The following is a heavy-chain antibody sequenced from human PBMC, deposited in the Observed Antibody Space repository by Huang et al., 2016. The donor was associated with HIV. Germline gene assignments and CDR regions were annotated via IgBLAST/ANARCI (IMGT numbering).Heavy chain of an antibody. CDR2: ISPSSSFI. V-gene: IGHV3-21*01. J-gene: IGHJ4*02. CDR1: GFSLDSYN. D-gene: IGHD6-13*01. CDR3: ARDRGQQLSPFDS. Sequence: EVQLVESGGGLVKPGGSLRISCAASGFSLDSYNMYWVRQTPGKGLQVVSSISPSSSFIDYADSVKGRFSISRDNAKNSLYLQMNNLRGEDTAVYYCARDRGQQLSPFDSWGQGTLVTVSS.